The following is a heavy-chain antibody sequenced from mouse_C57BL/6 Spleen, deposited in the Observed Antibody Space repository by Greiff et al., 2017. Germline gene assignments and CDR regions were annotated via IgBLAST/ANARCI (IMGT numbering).Heavy chain of an antibody. J-gene: IGHJ1*03. D-gene: IGHD1-1*01. CDR2: IYPGSGST. CDR3: ARRSYGSSYWYFGV. Sequence: VQLKQPGAELVKPGASVKMSCKASGYTFTSYWITWVKQRPGQGLEWIGDIYPGSGSTNYNEKFKSKATLTVDTSSSTAYMQLSSLTSEDSAVYYCARRSYGSSYWYFGVWGTGTTVTVSS. CDR1: GYTFTSYW. V-gene: IGHV1-55*01.